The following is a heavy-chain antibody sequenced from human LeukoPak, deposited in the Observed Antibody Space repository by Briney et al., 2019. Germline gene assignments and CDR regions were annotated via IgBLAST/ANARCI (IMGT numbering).Heavy chain of an antibody. CDR2: INWNGGST. J-gene: IGHJ4*02. V-gene: IGHV3-20*04. D-gene: IGHD3-16*01. CDR1: GFSSGAYG. CDR3: ARVGGTEGYYFDY. Sequence: GGSLRLSWDASGFSSGAYGMSWVRQAPGEGLVWVSGINWNGGSTGYADSVKGRFTISRDNAKNSLYLQMNSLRAEDTALYYCARVGGTEGYYFDYWGQGTLVTVSS.